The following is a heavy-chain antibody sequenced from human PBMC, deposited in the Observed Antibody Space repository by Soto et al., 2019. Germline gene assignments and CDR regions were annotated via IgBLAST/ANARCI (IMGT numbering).Heavy chain of an antibody. CDR2: ISDDGSTA. J-gene: IGHJ4*02. V-gene: IGHV3-74*01. Sequence: GESLKISCAVSGFTFSAYWMHWVRQVPGKGLTWVSRISDDGSTATYADSVKGRFVISRDNAKNSLYLEMNTLRADDSGLYYCARGPRVSSTGTGAHWGRGTLVTVSS. CDR1: GFTFSAYW. CDR3: ARGPRVSSTGTGAH. D-gene: IGHD1-1*01.